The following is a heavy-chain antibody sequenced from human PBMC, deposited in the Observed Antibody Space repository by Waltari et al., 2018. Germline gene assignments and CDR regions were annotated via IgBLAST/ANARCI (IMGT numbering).Heavy chain of an antibody. J-gene: IGHJ6*02. CDR2: IIPIFGTA. V-gene: IGHV1-69*13. CDR3: ARVIRSAAGILNYYYYGMDV. CDR1: GGTFSSYD. D-gene: IGHD6-13*01. Sequence: QVQLVQSGAEVKKPGSSVKVSCKASGGTFSSYDISWVRQAPGQGLEWMGGIIPIFGTANYAQKFQGRVTITADESTSTAYMELSSLRSEDTAVYYCARVIRSAAGILNYYYYGMDVWGQGTTVTVSS.